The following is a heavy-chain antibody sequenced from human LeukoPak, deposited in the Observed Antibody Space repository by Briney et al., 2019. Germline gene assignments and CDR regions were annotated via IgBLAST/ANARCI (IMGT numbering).Heavy chain of an antibody. CDR1: GFSFSRNA. J-gene: IGHJ4*02. Sequence: GRSLRLSCAASGFSFSRNAMNWLRQRPGEGLEWVSGVGATDTETSYTDSVKGRFTISRDNLKNTVSLIMNNLRAEDTAIYYCATHDTMVGVFWGQGTLVTVSS. V-gene: IGHV3-23*01. CDR3: ATHDTMVGVF. CDR2: VGATDTET. D-gene: IGHD1-26*01.